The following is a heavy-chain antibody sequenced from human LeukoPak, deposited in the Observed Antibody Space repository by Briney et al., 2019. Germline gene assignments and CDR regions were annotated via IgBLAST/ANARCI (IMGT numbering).Heavy chain of an antibody. CDR3: ARGSWYRNDY. Sequence: GASVKVSCKASVYTFTSYYMHLVRQAPGQGLEWMGIINPSGGTTSYAQKFQGRVTMTRDTSTSTVYMELSSLRSEDTALYYCARGSWYRNDYWGQGTLVTVSS. D-gene: IGHD6-13*01. J-gene: IGHJ4*02. V-gene: IGHV1-46*01. CDR1: VYTFTSYY. CDR2: INPSGGTT.